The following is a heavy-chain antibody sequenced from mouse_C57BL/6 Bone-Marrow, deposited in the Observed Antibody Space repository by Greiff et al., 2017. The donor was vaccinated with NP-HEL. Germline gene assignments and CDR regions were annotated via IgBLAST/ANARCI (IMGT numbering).Heavy chain of an antibody. Sequence: QVQLQQSGAELVRPGTSVKVSCKASGYAFTNYLIEWVKQRPGQGLEWIGVINPGSGGTNYNEKFKGKATLTADKSSSTAYMQLSSLTSEDSAVYFGAIDSSGYGFAYWGQGTLVTVSA. D-gene: IGHD3-2*02. V-gene: IGHV1-54*01. CDR2: INPGSGGT. CDR1: GYAFTNYL. J-gene: IGHJ3*01. CDR3: AIDSSGYGFAY.